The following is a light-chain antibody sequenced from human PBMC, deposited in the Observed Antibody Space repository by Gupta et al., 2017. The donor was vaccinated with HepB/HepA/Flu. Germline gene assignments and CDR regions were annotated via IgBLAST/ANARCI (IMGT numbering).Light chain of an antibody. CDR1: SSHIGANYD. Sequence: QSVLPQPPSVSGAPGQMVTISCTGGSSHIGANYDVHWYQQRPRKAPKLLIYDEVKRHSGVPDRVSGSKAGTSASLAITGLQAEDEADYYCQTYDSRLSGVVLGGGTKLTVL. CDR3: QTYDSRLSGVV. J-gene: IGLJ2*01. V-gene: IGLV1-40*01. CDR2: DEV.